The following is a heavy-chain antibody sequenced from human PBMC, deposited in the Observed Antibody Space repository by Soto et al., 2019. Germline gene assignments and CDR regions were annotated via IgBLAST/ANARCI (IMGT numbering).Heavy chain of an antibody. CDR2: IFHTGST. V-gene: IGHV4-30-2*01. CDR1: GGSSTRGASS. D-gene: IGHD3-22*01. CDR3: ARLSMYHDSRGYLPTNYFDS. J-gene: IGHJ4*02. Sequence: QLQLQESGSGLVKPSQTLSLTCAVSGGSSTRGASSWGWIRQPPGKGLEWIGYIFHTGSTYYNPSLKSRVTISVDRSKNHFSLKLTSVTAADTAVYYCARLSMYHDSRGYLPTNYFDSWGQGTLVTVSS.